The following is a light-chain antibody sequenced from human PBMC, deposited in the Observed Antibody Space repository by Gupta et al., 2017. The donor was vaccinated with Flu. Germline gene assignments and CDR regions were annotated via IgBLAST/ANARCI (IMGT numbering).Light chain of an antibody. J-gene: IGKJ2*01. CDR3: QQYYSTPQRYT. V-gene: IGKV4-1*01. CDR1: QSVLYSSNNKNY. CDR2: WAS. Sequence: GERATINCKSSQSVLYSSNNKNYLAWYQQKPGQPPKLLIYWASTRESGVPDRFSGSGSGTDFTLTISSLQAEDVAVYYCQQYYSTPQRYTFGQGTKLEIK.